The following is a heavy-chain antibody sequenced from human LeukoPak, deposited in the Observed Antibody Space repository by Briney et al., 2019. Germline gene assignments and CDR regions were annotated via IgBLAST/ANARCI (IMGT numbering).Heavy chain of an antibody. CDR3: AKAFDLVVPANDY. CDR2: ISSSSSTI. J-gene: IGHJ4*02. D-gene: IGHD2-15*01. CDR1: GFTFSSYS. Sequence: PGGSLRLSCAASGFTFSSYSMNWVRQAPGKGLEWVSYISSSSSTIYYADSVKGRFTISRDNAKNSLYLQMNSLRAEDTAVYYCAKAFDLVVPANDYWGQGTLVTVSS. V-gene: IGHV3-48*04.